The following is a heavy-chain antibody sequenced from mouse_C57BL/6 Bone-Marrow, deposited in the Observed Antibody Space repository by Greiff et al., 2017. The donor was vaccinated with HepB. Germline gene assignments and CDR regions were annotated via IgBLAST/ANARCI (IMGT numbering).Heavy chain of an antibody. J-gene: IGHJ3*01. Sequence: QAQLQQPGAELVKPGASVKLSCKASGYTFTSYWMHWVKQRPGRGLVWIGRIDPNSGGTKYNEKFKCKAILTVDKPSSTAYMQLSSLTSEDSAVYYCARRVRVRNWFAYWGQGTLVTVSA. CDR3: ARRVRVRNWFAY. V-gene: IGHV1-72*01. D-gene: IGHD3-2*02. CDR1: GYTFTSYW. CDR2: IDPNSGGT.